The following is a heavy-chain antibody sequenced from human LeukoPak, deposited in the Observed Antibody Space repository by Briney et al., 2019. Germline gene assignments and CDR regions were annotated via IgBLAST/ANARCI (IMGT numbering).Heavy chain of an antibody. CDR3: AREDRGYSYGYVDY. J-gene: IGHJ4*02. Sequence: GGSLRLSCAASGFTFDDYGMSWVRQAPGKGLEWVSGINWNGGSTGYADSVKGRFTISRDNAKNSLYLQMNSLRDEDTALYYCAREDRGYSYGYVDYWGQGTLVTVSS. V-gene: IGHV3-20*04. CDR2: INWNGGST. D-gene: IGHD5-18*01. CDR1: GFTFDDYG.